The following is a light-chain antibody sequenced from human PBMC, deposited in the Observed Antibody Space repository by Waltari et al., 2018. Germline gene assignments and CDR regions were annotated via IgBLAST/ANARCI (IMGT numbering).Light chain of an antibody. Sequence: EIVMTQSPATLSVSPGEGATLSCRASQSVSFNLAWYQQKPGQAPRLLIYGASTRATGFPARFSGGGSGTEFTLTISSLQSDDFALYFCQHYQGWPPSYTFGQGTKLEIK. V-gene: IGKV3-15*01. CDR2: GAS. CDR3: QHYQGWPPSYT. J-gene: IGKJ2*01. CDR1: QSVSFN.